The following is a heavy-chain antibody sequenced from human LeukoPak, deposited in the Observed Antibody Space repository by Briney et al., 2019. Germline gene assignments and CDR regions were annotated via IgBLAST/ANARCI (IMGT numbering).Heavy chain of an antibody. D-gene: IGHD6-6*01. Sequence: SETLSLACTVSGGSISSSSYYWGWIRQPPGKGLEWIGSIYYSGSTYYNPSVKSAVTISVDTSKNQSSLKLSSVTAADTAVYYSASLLAAPQYAHYYYYGMDVWGQGTTVTVSS. CDR3: ASLLAAPQYAHYYYYGMDV. CDR1: GGSISSSSYY. CDR2: IYYSGST. J-gene: IGHJ6*02. V-gene: IGHV4-39*01.